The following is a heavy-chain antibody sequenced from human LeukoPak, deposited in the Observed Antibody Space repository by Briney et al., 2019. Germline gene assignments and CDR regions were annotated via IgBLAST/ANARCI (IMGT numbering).Heavy chain of an antibody. V-gene: IGHV4-61*02. CDR2: IYTSGST. CDR1: GGSISSGSYY. Sequence: PSQTLSLTCTVSGGSISSGSYYWSWIRQPAGKGLEWIGRIYTSGSTNYNPSLKSRVTISVDTSKNQFSLKLSSVTAADTAVYYCARVTASITMIVVVKPGGVDYWGQGTLVTVSS. D-gene: IGHD3-22*01. J-gene: IGHJ4*02. CDR3: ARVTASITMIVVVKPGGVDY.